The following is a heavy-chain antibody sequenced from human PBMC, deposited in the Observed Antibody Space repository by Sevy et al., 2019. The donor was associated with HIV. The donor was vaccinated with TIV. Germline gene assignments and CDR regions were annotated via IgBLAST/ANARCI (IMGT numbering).Heavy chain of an antibody. Sequence: ASVKVSCKASGYTFTGYYMHWVRQAPGQGLEWMGWINPNSGGTNYAQKFQGRVTMTRDTSISTAYMELSRLGSDDTAVYYCARSYYDILTGYSTPIFDYWGQGTLVTVSS. J-gene: IGHJ4*02. V-gene: IGHV1-2*02. CDR1: GYTFTGYY. CDR2: INPNSGGT. D-gene: IGHD3-9*01. CDR3: ARSYYDILTGYSTPIFDY.